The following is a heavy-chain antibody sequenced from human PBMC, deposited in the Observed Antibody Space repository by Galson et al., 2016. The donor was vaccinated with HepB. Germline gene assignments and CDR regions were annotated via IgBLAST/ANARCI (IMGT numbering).Heavy chain of an antibody. CDR2: ISSSGNVI. CDR1: GFPFHSYT. CDR3: ASRRYTGRGGYSSSWLREY. V-gene: IGHV3-48*04. J-gene: IGHJ4*02. D-gene: IGHD6-13*01. Sequence: SLRLSCAASGFPFHSYTMNWVRQAPGKGLEWVSYISSSGNVIYYADSVKGRFTISRDNAENSLYLQMNRLRAEDTAVYYCASRRYTGRGGYSSSWLREYWGQGTLVTVSS.